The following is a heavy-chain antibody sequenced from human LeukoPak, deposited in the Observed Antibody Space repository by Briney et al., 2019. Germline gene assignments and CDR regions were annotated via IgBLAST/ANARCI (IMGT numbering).Heavy chain of an antibody. CDR2: INPNSGGT. J-gene: IGHJ6*03. CDR3: ATDALSSGYDEAGEYYYYMDV. Sequence: ASVKVSCKASGYTFTGYYMHWVRQAPGQGLEWMGWINPNSGGTNYAQKFQGRVTMTRDTSISTAYMELSRLRSDDTAVYYCATDALSSGYDEAGEYYYYMDVWGKGTTVTVSS. D-gene: IGHD5-12*01. V-gene: IGHV1-2*02. CDR1: GYTFTGYY.